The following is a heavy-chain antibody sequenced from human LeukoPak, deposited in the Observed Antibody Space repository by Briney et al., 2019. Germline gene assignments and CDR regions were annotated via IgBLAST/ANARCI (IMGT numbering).Heavy chain of an antibody. CDR3: SGYNWFDP. D-gene: IGHD3-22*01. J-gene: IGHJ5*02. V-gene: IGHV3-49*03. Sequence: GGSLRLSCTTSGFTFGDYAMNWFRQAPGKGLEWVGFIRSKAYGGTTEYAASVKGRFTISRDDSKSIAYLQMNSLKTEDTAVYYCSGYNWFDPWGQGTLVTVSS. CDR1: GFTFGDYA. CDR2: IRSKAYGGTT.